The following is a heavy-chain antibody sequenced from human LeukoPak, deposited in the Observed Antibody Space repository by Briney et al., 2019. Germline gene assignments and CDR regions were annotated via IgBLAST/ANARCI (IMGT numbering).Heavy chain of an antibody. CDR1: GFTFNTYT. V-gene: IGHV3-48*01. D-gene: IGHD2-15*01. CDR2: ISGSSGII. CDR3: AKQLGYCSDGSCYFPY. Sequence: GGSLRLSCAASGFTFNTYTMNWVRQAPGKGLEWVSYISGSSGIIDYADSVRGRFTISRDNSKNTLFLQINSLRAEDTAVYYCAKQLGYCSDGSCYFPYWGQGTLVTVSS. J-gene: IGHJ4*02.